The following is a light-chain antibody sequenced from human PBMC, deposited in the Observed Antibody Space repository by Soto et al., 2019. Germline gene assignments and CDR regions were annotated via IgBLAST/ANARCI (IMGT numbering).Light chain of an antibody. CDR1: QSVSSN. Sequence: EIVMAQSPATLSVSPGERATLSCRASQSVSSNLAWYQQKPGQAPRLLIYSTSTRATGIPDRFSGSGSGTDFTLTISRLESGDFAVYYCQQRSNWPFTFGQGTKVDIK. CDR2: STS. V-gene: IGKV3D-15*01. J-gene: IGKJ1*01. CDR3: QQRSNWPFT.